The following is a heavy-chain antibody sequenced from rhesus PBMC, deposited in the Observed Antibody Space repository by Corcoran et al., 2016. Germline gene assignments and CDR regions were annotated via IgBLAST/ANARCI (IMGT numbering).Heavy chain of an antibody. CDR1: GYTFTDYY. CDR3: ARVDPSAYVYFDF. Sequence: QVQLVQSGAEVKKPGSSVKVSCKASGYTFTDYYIHWVRQSPRQGLEWMGWINPYNGNTRYAQQFQGRFTITRDTSTTTVYMELSSLRSEDTAVYYCARVDPSAYVYFDFWGQGVLVTVSS. J-gene: IGHJ4*01. CDR2: INPYNGNT. D-gene: IGHD2-39*01. V-gene: IGHV1S2*01.